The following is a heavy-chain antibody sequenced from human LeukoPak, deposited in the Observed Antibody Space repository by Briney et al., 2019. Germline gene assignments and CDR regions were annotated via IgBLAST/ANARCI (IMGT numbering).Heavy chain of an antibody. J-gene: IGHJ5*02. CDR1: GYSISNAYY. CDR2: IYTSGST. D-gene: IGHD3-22*01. CDR3: ARGFSFYDSSLDP. V-gene: IGHV4-38-2*02. Sequence: SETLSLTCSVSGYSISNAYYWGWIRQPPGKGLEWIGRIYTSGSTNYNPSLKSRVTMSVDTSKNQFSLKLSSVTAADTAVYYCARGFSFYDSSLDPWGQGTLVTVSS.